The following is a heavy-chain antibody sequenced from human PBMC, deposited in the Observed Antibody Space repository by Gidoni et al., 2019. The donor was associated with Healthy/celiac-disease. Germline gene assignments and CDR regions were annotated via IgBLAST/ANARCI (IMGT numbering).Heavy chain of an antibody. D-gene: IGHD3-10*01. J-gene: IGHJ4*02. CDR2: MSGSGGST. Sequence: EVQLLESGGGLVQPGGSLRLSCAAPAFPFSSYAMSWVRQAPRKGLEWVSAMSGSGGSTDYADSVKGRFTISRDNSKNTLYLQMNSLRAEDTAVYYCAKAGLWFGELLGYFDYWGQGTLVTVSS. V-gene: IGHV3-23*01. CDR1: AFPFSSYA. CDR3: AKAGLWFGELLGYFDY.